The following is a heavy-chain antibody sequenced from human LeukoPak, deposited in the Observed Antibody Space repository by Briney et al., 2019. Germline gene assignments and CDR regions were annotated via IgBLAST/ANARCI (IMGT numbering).Heavy chain of an antibody. D-gene: IGHD3-3*01. CDR1: GGSISSYC. CDR3: AREGEPSITIFGVVIGVSWFDP. V-gene: IGHV4-4*07. J-gene: IGHJ5*02. Sequence: SETLSLTCTVSGGSISSYCWSWIRQPAGKGLEWIGRIYTSGSTNYNPSLKSRVTMSVDTSKNQFSLKLSSVTAADTAVYYCAREGEPSITIFGVVIGVSWFDPWGQGTLVTVSS. CDR2: IYTSGST.